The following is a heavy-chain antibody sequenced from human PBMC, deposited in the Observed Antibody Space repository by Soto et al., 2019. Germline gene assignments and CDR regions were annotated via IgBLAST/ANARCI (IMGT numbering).Heavy chain of an antibody. CDR3: AGGDNWNDGAFDI. J-gene: IGHJ3*02. V-gene: IGHV1-8*01. CDR1: GDSFTSYD. Sequence: ASVKVSCEASGDSFTSYDINWVRQATGQGLEWMGWMNPNSGNTGYAQKFQGRVTMTRNTSISTAYMELSSLRSEDTAVYYCAGGDNWNDGAFDIWGQGTMVTVSS. D-gene: IGHD1-20*01. CDR2: MNPNSGNT.